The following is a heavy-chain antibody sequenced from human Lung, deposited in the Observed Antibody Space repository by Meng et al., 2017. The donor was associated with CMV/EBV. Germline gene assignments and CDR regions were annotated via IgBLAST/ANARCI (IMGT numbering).Heavy chain of an antibody. D-gene: IGHD2-2*01. Sequence: SETXSLXXAVYNGSFSGYYWSWIRQPPGKGLEWIGEINHSGSTNYNPSLESRVTISVDTSKNQFSLKLSSVTAADTAVYYCARWVAVVPAARYYFYYYGMGVWGQGTTVXVSS. CDR3: ARWVAVVPAARYYFYYYGMGV. V-gene: IGHV4-34*01. CDR2: INHSGST. CDR1: NGSFSGYY. J-gene: IGHJ6*02.